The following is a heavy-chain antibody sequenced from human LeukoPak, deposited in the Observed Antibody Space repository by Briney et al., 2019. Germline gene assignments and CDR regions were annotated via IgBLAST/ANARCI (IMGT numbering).Heavy chain of an antibody. J-gene: IGHJ5*02. CDR2: ISSSSSYI. V-gene: IGHV3-21*01. Sequence: PGGSLRLSCAASGFTFSSYSMNWVRQAPGKGLEWVSSISSSSSYIYYADSVKGRFSISRDDSKNTLYLQMNSLRAEDTAVYYCVRRFSDTIGYYTNWFDPWGQGTQVTVSS. D-gene: IGHD3-22*01. CDR3: VRRFSDTIGYYTNWFDP. CDR1: GFTFSSYS.